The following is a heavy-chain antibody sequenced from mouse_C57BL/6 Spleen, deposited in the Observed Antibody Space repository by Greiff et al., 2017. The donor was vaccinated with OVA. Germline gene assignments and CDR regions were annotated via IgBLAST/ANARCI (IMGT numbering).Heavy chain of an antibody. CDR2: INPNNGGT. CDR3: AREGDYGSRYAMDY. CDR1: GYTFPDYN. D-gene: IGHD1-1*01. V-gene: IGHV1-18*01. Sequence: EVQLQQSGPELVKPGASVKIPCKASGYTFPDYNMDGVKQSHGKSLEWIGDINPNNGGTIYNQKFKGKATLTVDKSSSTAYMELRSLTSEDTAVYYCAREGDYGSRYAMDYWGQGTSVTVSS. J-gene: IGHJ4*01.